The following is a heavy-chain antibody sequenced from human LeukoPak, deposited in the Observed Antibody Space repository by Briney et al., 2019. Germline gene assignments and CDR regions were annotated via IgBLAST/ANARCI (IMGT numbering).Heavy chain of an antibody. V-gene: IGHV3-53*01. Sequence: GGSLRLSCAASGFTVSSNYMSWVRQAPGKGLEWVSVIYSGGSTYYADSVKGRFTISRDNSKNTLYLQMNSLRAEDTAVYYCGKRSCSGGSCNWDYWGQGTLVTVSS. CDR3: GKRSCSGGSCNWDY. D-gene: IGHD2-15*01. CDR1: GFTVSSNY. CDR2: IYSGGST. J-gene: IGHJ4*02.